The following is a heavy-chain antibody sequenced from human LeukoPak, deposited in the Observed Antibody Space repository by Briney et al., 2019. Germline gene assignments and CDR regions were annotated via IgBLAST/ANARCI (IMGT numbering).Heavy chain of an antibody. CDR2: INPSGGST. CDR3: ARDRGWLLFDY. V-gene: IGHV1-46*01. CDR1: GYTFTSYY. D-gene: IGHD2-21*02. J-gene: IGHJ4*02. Sequence: ASVKVSCKASGYTFTSYYMHWVRQAPGQGLEWMGIINPSGGSTSYAQKFQGRVTTTRDTSTSTVYMELSSLRSEDTAVYYCARDRGWLLFDYWGQGTLVTVSS.